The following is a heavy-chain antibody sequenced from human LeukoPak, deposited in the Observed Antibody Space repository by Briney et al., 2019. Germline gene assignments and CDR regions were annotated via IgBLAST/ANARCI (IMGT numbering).Heavy chain of an antibody. J-gene: IGHJ3*02. V-gene: IGHV3-64D*06. CDR1: GFTFSSYA. Sequence: GGSLRLSCSASGFTFSSYAVHWVRQASGKGLEYVSAISSNGGSTYYADSVKGRFTISRDSSKNTLYLQMSSLRAEDTAVYYCVKDRGDCSSTSCYDAFDIWGQGTMVTVSS. D-gene: IGHD2-2*01. CDR3: VKDRGDCSSTSCYDAFDI. CDR2: ISSNGGST.